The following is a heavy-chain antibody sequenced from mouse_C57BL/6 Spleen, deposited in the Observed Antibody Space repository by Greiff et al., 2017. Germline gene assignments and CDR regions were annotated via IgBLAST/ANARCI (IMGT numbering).Heavy chain of an antibody. CDR3: AREGITKWYFDV. CDR1: GYAFSSSW. J-gene: IGHJ1*03. V-gene: IGHV1-82*01. CDR2: IYPGDGDT. Sequence: VQLQQSGPELVKPGASVKISCKASGYAFSSSWMNWVKQRPGKGLEWIGRIYPGDGDTNYNGKFKGKATLTADKSSSTAYMQLSSLTSEDSAVYFCAREGITKWYFDVWGTGTTVTVSS. D-gene: IGHD1-1*01.